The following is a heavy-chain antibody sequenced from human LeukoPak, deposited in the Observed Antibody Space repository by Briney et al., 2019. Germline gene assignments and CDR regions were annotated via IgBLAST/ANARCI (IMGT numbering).Heavy chain of an antibody. Sequence: PGGSLRLSCAASGFTFISYAMTWVRQAPGAGLEWVAIITSNRPVRLYADSVKGRFTLSSDDSQNTVFLQMNNLRHEDTGVYYCARDAQSGAHSDFDYWGQGTLVTVSS. CDR1: GFTFISYA. D-gene: IGHD1-26*01. J-gene: IGHJ4*02. CDR3: ARDAQSGAHSDFDY. CDR2: ITSNRPVR. V-gene: IGHV3-30*04.